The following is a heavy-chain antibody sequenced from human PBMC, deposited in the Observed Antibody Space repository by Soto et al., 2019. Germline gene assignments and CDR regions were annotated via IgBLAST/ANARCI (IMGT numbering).Heavy chain of an antibody. J-gene: IGHJ5*02. CDR2: IYSSGST. V-gene: IGHV4-4*07. CDR1: CDDISGYY. CDR3: ARGQRFSDWFDP. D-gene: IGHD3-3*01. Sequence: SETLSLTCTVPCDDISGYYWTWIRQSDGEGLEWIGRIYSSGSTNYNPSLKSRVTISLDTSMNYFSLRLSSVTAADTAVYYCARGQRFSDWFDPWGQGTLFTVSS.